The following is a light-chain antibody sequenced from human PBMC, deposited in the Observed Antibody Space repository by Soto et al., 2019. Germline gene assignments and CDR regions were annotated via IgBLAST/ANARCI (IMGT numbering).Light chain of an antibody. CDR3: QQSYSNPQT. Sequence: DIQMTQSPSSLSASVGDRVTITCRASQSISSYLNWYQQKPGKAPTLLIYAASRFQSGVPSRFSGSGSGRDFTLTISSLQPEDFATYFCQQSYSNPQTFGQGT. CDR1: QSISSY. J-gene: IGKJ1*01. CDR2: AAS. V-gene: IGKV1-39*01.